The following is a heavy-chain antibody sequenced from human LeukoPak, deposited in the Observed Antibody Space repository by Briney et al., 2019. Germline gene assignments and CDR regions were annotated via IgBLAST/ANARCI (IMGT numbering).Heavy chain of an antibody. D-gene: IGHD3-22*01. V-gene: IGHV4-4*07. Sequence: PSETLSLTCTVSGGSINYNYWSWIRQPAGRGLEWIGRIYASGSTNYNPSLKSQVTMSVDTSNNQLSLKMTSVTAADTAVYYCARIHRRADASGHYYDEWYFDLWGRGTLVTVSS. CDR1: GGSINYNY. CDR3: ARIHRRADASGHYYDEWYFDL. J-gene: IGHJ2*01. CDR2: IYASGST.